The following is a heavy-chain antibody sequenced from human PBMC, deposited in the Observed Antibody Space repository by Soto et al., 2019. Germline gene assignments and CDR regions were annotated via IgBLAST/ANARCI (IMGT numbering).Heavy chain of an antibody. Sequence: QVQLQESGPGLVKPSQTLSLTCTVSGGSISSGDYYWSWIRQHPGKGLEWIGYIYYSGSTYYNPSLKSRVTMSVDTSKNQSSLKLSSVTAADTAVYYCARWWSGSRQGFDPWRQGTLVTVSS. D-gene: IGHD3-3*01. CDR3: ARWWSGSRQGFDP. CDR1: GGSISSGDYY. J-gene: IGHJ5*02. CDR2: IYYSGST. V-gene: IGHV4-31*03.